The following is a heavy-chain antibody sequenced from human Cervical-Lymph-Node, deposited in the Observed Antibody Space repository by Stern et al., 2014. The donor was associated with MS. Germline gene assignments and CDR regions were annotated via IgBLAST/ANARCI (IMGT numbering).Heavy chain of an antibody. V-gene: IGHV1-8*01. Sequence: VQLVESGSEVKKPGASVKVSCKASGYTFTSDDINWVRQVPGQGLEWMGWMNPDSGDTGYAQRFRGKFTITRDLSINTAYMEMSSLKFEDTALYYCTRGWSAWGQGTLVTVSS. CDR2: MNPDSGDT. CDR1: GYTFTSDD. CDR3: TRGWSA. J-gene: IGHJ4*02. D-gene: IGHD3-3*01.